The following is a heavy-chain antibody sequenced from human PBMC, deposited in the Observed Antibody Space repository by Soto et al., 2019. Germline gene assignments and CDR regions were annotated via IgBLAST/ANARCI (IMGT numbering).Heavy chain of an antibody. V-gene: IGHV1-69*01. D-gene: IGHD6-6*01. CDR3: ARERVRSIGVYYYGMDV. Sequence: QVQLVQSGAEVKKPGSSVKVSCKASGGTFSSYAISWVRQAPGQGLEWMGGIIPIFGTANYAQKFQGRVTITADESTSTAYMELSSLRSEDTAVYYCARERVRSIGVYYYGMDVWGQGTTVTVSS. J-gene: IGHJ6*02. CDR1: GGTFSSYA. CDR2: IIPIFGTA.